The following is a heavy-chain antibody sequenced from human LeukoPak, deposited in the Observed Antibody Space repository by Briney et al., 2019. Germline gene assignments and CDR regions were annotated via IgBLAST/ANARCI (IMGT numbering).Heavy chain of an antibody. CDR2: ISSSSSYI. J-gene: IGHJ3*02. Sequence: GGSLRLSCAASGFTFSSYSMNWVRQAPGKGLDWVSSISSSSSYIYYADSVKGRFTISRDNAKNSLYLQMNSLRAEDTAVYYCARANRVVPAAIRRSGAFDIWGQGTMVTVSS. CDR1: GFTFSSYS. D-gene: IGHD2-2*02. CDR3: ARANRVVPAAIRRSGAFDI. V-gene: IGHV3-21*01.